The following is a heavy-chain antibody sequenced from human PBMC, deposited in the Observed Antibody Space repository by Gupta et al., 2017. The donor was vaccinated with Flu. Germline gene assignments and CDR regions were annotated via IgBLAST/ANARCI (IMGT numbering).Heavy chain of an antibody. V-gene: IGHV4-34*01. J-gene: IGHJ4*02. CDR2: INHSGST. Sequence: PGKGLEWIGEINHSGSTNYNPSLKSRVTISVDTSKNQFSLKLSSVTAADTAVYYCARFSGDGSHRRSLPFDYWGQGTLVTVSS. D-gene: IGHD3-10*01. CDR3: ARFSGDGSHRRSLPFDY.